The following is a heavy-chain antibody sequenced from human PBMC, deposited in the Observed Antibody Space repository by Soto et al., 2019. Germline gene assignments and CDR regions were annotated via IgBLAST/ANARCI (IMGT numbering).Heavy chain of an antibody. CDR2: INTDNGNT. J-gene: IGHJ6*02. V-gene: IGHV1-18*01. Sequence: ASVKVSCKASGYTFTNAGISWVRQAPGQGLEWLGWINTDNGNTNYAQHLQGRVTLTTDTSTSTAYMDLRSLRSDDTAVYYCARDQVISXFGVYSMYYYGIDVWGPGTTVTVSS. CDR1: GYTFTNAG. CDR3: ARDQVISXFGVYSMYYYGIDV. D-gene: IGHD3-3*01.